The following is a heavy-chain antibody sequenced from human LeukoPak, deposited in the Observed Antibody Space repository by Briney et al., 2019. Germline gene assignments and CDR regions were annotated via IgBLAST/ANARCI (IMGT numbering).Heavy chain of an antibody. CDR2: MSSSGSYI. CDR1: GFTFSNYV. D-gene: IGHD4-17*01. CDR3: ARATTVTIYYYYYGMDV. V-gene: IGHV3-21*01. J-gene: IGHJ6*02. Sequence: PGGSLRLSCAASGFTFSNYVMHWVRQAPGKGLEWVSSMSSSGSYIYYADSVRGRFTISRDNAKNSLYLQMNSLRAEDTAVYYCARATTVTIYYYYYGMDVWGQGTTVTVSS.